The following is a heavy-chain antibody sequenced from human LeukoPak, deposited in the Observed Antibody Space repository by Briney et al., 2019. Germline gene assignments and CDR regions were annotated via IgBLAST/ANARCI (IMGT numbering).Heavy chain of an antibody. CDR2: IREDGSQK. D-gene: IGHD2/OR15-2a*01. CDR3: ARGLTNSQAFDY. J-gene: IGHJ4*02. V-gene: IGHV3-7*01. CDR1: GFTFSNYA. Sequence: GGSLTLSCAASGFTFSNYAMTWVRQAPGKGLEGVASIREDGSQKTAVDSVRGRLTIYTDNAKNSVYLRMDSLRAEDKAVYYCARGLTNSQAFDYWGQGTLVSVSS.